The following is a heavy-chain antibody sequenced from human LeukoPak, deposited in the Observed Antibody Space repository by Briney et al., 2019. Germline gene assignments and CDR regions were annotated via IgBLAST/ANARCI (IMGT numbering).Heavy chain of an antibody. CDR1: GFTFSSYG. D-gene: IGHD1-20*01. Sequence: GGSLRLSCAASGFTFSSYGMHWVRQAPGKGLEWVAVIWYDGSNKYYADSVKGRFTISRDNSKNTLYLQMNSLRAEDTAVYYCAKAASGNWNDVSDYWGQGTLVTVSS. CDR2: IWYDGSNK. V-gene: IGHV3-33*06. J-gene: IGHJ4*02. CDR3: AKAASGNWNDVSDY.